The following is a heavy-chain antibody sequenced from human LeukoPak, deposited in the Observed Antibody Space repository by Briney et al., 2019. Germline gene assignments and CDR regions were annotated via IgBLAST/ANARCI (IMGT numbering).Heavy chain of an antibody. CDR1: GDFISSGGYY. J-gene: IGHJ4*02. CDR3: ASHCSGGTCYRYYFDN. Sequence: PSQTLSLTCTVSGDFISSGGYYWSWIRQHPGKGLEWIGYIYYTGSTYYNPSLKSRASISVDPSNNQFSLKLSSVSAADTAVYYCASHCSGGTCYRYYFDNWGQGTLVTVSS. V-gene: IGHV4-31*03. CDR2: IYYTGST. D-gene: IGHD2-15*01.